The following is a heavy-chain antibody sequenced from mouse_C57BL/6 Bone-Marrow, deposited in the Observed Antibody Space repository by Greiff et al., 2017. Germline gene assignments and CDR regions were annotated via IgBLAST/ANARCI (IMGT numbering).Heavy chain of an antibody. D-gene: IGHD2-1*01. CDR1: GYTFTSYW. CDR3: TRWGNPYFDY. V-gene: IGHV1-5*01. J-gene: IGHJ2*01. CDR2: IYPGNSDT. Sequence: VQLQQSGTVLARPGASVKMSCKTSGYTFTSYWMHWVKQRPGQGLEWIGAIYPGNSDTSYNQKFKGKATLTAVTSASTAYMELSSLTNEDSAVYYCTRWGNPYFDYWGQGTTLTVSS.